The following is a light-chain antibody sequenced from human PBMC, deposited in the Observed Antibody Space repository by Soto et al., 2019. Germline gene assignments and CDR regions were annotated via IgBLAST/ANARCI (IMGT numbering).Light chain of an antibody. J-gene: IGLJ2*01. CDR3: QTWGSGIQV. Sequence: QSVLTQSPSASASLGASVKLTCTRSSGHSSYAIAWYQQQPEKGPRYLMKINSDGSHSKGDGIHDRFSGSSSGAERYLTISIHQYEDEADYYCQTWGSGIQVFGGGTKVTVL. CDR2: INSDGSH. CDR1: SGHSSYA. V-gene: IGLV4-69*01.